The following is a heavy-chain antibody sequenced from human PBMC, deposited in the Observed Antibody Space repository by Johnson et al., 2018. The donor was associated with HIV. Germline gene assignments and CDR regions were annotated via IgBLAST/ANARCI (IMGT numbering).Heavy chain of an antibody. CDR3: VRGGLGYQNFHDAFDM. V-gene: IGHV3-9*01. CDR1: GFTFDDYA. CDR2: ISWNSGSI. Sequence: VQLVESGGGVVQPGRSLRLSCAASGFTFDDYAMHWVRQAPGKGLEWVSGISWNSGSIGYADSVKGRLTISRDNAKNSLYLQMNSLRAEDTALYYCVRGGLGYQNFHDAFDMWGQGTMVTVSS. J-gene: IGHJ3*02. D-gene: IGHD2-2*01.